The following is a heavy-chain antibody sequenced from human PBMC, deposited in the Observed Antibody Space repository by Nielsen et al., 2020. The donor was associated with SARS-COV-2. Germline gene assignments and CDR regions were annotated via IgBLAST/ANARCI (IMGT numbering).Heavy chain of an antibody. Sequence: GESLKISCAASGFTFSSYAMHWVRQAPGKGLEWVAVISYDGSNKYYADSVKGRFTISRDNAKNSLYLQMNSLRAEDTALYYCAKDTGSFAYYGMDVWGQGTTVTVSS. J-gene: IGHJ6*02. CDR2: ISYDGSNK. CDR3: AKDTGSFAYYGMDV. CDR1: GFTFSSYA. D-gene: IGHD3-10*01. V-gene: IGHV3-30-3*01.